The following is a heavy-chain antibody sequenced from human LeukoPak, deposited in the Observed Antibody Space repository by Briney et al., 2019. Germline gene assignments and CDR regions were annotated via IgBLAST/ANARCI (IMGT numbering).Heavy chain of an antibody. D-gene: IGHD6-25*01. CDR3: ASHRRSIAAAAYFDH. J-gene: IGHJ4*02. V-gene: IGHV3-53*01. CDR1: GFTVSASY. Sequence: QPGGSLRLSCVASGFTVSASYMSWVRLPAGKGLEWVSSIYSGGTPYYADSFNGRFTLSRDTSKNTLYLQMNSLRVYDTAIYYCASHRRSIAAAAYFDHWGQGTRVTVSS. CDR2: IYSGGTP.